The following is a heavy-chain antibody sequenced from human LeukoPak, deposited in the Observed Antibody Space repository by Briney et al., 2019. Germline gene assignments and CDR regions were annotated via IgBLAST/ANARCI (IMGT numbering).Heavy chain of an antibody. D-gene: IGHD4-17*01. J-gene: IGHJ3*01. Sequence: GGSLRLSCAASGFTFSSHPMHWVRQAPGKGLEWISAIRGTGGTTYYADSVKGRCTISRDNSRNTVYLQMNSLRAEDTALYFCGKDPNGDYVGAFDFWGPGTMVTVSS. CDR2: IRGTGGTT. V-gene: IGHV3-23*01. CDR3: GKDPNGDYVGAFDF. CDR1: GFTFSSHP.